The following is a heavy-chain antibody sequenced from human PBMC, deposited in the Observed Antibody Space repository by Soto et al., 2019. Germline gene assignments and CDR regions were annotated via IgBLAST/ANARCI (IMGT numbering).Heavy chain of an antibody. J-gene: IGHJ5*02. CDR2: IFPSDSDT. CDR1: GYRFTSYW. CDR3: ARKDKSGYFNWFDP. Sequence: GESLKISCITSGYRFTSYWIAWVRQMPGKGLEWMGIIFPSDSDTRYSPSFQGQVTISADRSTSTVFLQWASLKASDTAVYFCARKDKSGYFNWFDPWGQGTLVTVSS. D-gene: IGHD3-22*01. V-gene: IGHV5-51*01.